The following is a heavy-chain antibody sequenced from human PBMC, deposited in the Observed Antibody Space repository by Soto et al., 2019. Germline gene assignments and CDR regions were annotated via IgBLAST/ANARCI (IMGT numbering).Heavy chain of an antibody. V-gene: IGHV1-18*01. CDR1: GYTFTSYG. Sequence: GASVKVSCKASGYTFTSYGISWVRQAPGQGLEWMGWISAYNGNTNYAQKLQGRVTMTTDTSTSTAYMELRSLRSDDTAVYYCARKARYFDLLGMDVWGQGTTVTVSS. CDR2: ISAYNGNT. CDR3: ARKARYFDLLGMDV. D-gene: IGHD3-9*01. J-gene: IGHJ6*02.